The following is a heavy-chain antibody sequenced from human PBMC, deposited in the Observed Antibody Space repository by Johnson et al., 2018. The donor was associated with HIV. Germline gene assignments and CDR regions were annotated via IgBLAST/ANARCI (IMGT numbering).Heavy chain of an antibody. CDR3: ARDGGINYFGVVTPEAFDI. D-gene: IGHD3-3*01. CDR1: GFTFSSYA. J-gene: IGHJ3*02. CDR2: ISYDGSNK. Sequence: VQFVESGGGVVQPGGSLRLSCAASGFTFSSYALHWVRQAPGEGLEWVAVISYDGSNKYYADSVKGRFTISRDNSKNTLYLQMNSLRAEDTAVYYCARDGGINYFGVVTPEAFDIWGQGTMVTVSS. V-gene: IGHV3-30-3*01.